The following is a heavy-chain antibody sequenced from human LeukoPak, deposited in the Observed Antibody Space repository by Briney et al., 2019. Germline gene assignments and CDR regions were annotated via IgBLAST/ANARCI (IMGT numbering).Heavy chain of an antibody. D-gene: IGHD2-2*01. CDR2: INHSGST. CDR3: AISSHCSSTSCYVRLGY. CDR1: GGSFSGYY. J-gene: IGHJ4*02. Sequence: SETLSHTCAVYGGSFSGYYWSWIRQPPGKGLEWIGEINHSGSTNYNPSLKSRVTISVDTSKNQFSLKLSSVTAADTAVYYCAISSHCSSTSCYVRLGYWGQGTLVTVSS. V-gene: IGHV4-34*01.